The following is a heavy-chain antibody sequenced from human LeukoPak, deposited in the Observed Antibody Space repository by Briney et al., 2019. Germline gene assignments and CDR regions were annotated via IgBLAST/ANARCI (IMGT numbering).Heavy chain of an antibody. V-gene: IGHV3-30*02. CDR1: GFNFIAYG. CDR2: IRYDGSNK. CDR3: AKDQQAFRADSWCAYYADY. D-gene: IGHD3-3*01. Sequence: GSLRLSCAASGFNFIAYGMHWVRQAPGKGLEWVAFIRYDGSNKYYADSVKGRFTISRDNSKTTLYLQMNSLRAEDTAIYFCAKDQQAFRADSWCAYYADYWGQGTLVTVSS. J-gene: IGHJ4*02.